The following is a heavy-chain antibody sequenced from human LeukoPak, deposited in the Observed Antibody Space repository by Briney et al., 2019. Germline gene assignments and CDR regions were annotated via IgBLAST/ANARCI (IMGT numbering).Heavy chain of an antibody. CDR2: ISFDGSNK. J-gene: IGHJ4*02. CDR1: GFSFRSYA. Sequence: GGSLRLSCSASGFSFRSYAMHWVRQAPGKGLEWLAIISFDGSNKDFADSVKGRFTISRDNSKDTLYLQMDSLRPEDTAVYYCARGTGWYVDYWGQGSLVTVSS. CDR3: ARGTGWYVDY. V-gene: IGHV3-30*04. D-gene: IGHD6-19*01.